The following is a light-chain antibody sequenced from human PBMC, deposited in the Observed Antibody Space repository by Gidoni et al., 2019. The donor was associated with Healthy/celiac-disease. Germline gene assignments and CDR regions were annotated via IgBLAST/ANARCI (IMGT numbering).Light chain of an antibody. V-gene: IGKV3-11*01. J-gene: IGKJ4*01. CDR2: DAS. CDR1: QIIGHY. CDR3: QQRSSSLT. Sequence: EVVLTQSPATLSLSPGEGATLSCRASQIIGHYLGWYQQKPGQAPRLLIYDASNRATGIPARFSGSGSGTDFTLTISSLEPEDFAVYYCQQRSSSLTFGGGTKVEIK.